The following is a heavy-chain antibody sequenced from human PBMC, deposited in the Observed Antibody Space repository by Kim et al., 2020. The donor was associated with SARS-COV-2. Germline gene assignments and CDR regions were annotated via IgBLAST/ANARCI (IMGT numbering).Heavy chain of an antibody. D-gene: IGHD2-2*01. V-gene: IGHV4-59*08. CDR3: ARRALGYCSSTRCQDAFDI. Sequence: GSLSLTCTVSGGSISSYYWSWIRQPPGKGLEWIGYIYYSGSTNYNPSLKSRVTISVDTSKNQFSLKLSSVTAADTAVYYCARRALGYCSSTRCQDAFDIWGQGTMVTVSS. J-gene: IGHJ3*02. CDR1: GGSISSYY. CDR2: IYYSGST.